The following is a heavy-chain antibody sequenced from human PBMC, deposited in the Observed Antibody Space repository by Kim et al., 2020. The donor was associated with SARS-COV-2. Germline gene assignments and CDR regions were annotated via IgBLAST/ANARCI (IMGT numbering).Heavy chain of an antibody. J-gene: IGHJ3*01. D-gene: IGHD2-21*01. Sequence: SETLSLTCIVSSGSFTSRIYYWGWVRQPPGGGLEWIGSINYRGTTFLSPSLQSRLSISADTSQSQVSLRLDSVTAADTAVYFCATRDSSISACGFDVWG. V-gene: IGHV4-39*01. CDR3: ATRDSSISACGFDV. CDR2: INYRGTT. CDR1: SGSFTSRIYY.